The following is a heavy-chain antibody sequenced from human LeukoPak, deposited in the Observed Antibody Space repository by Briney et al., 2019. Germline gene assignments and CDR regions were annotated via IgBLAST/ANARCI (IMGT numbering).Heavy chain of an antibody. V-gene: IGHV3-21*01. D-gene: IGHD5/OR15-5a*01. CDR1: GFTFSSYS. J-gene: IGHJ4*02. Sequence: PGVSLRLSCAASGFTFSSYSMNWVRQAPGKGLEWVSSISSSSSDIRYADALKGRFTISRDNAKISMYLRRNSVRAEDTAVYYCARKGTDTSTSRFDYWGQGTLVTVSS. CDR3: ARKGTDTSTSRFDY. CDR2: ISSSSSDI.